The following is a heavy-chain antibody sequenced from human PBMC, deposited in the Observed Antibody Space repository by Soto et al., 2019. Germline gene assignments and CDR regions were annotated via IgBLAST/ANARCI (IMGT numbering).Heavy chain of an antibody. CDR3: ARVGYCSSTPCWPIGYFEY. V-gene: IGHV4-59*01. CDR2: IFSSGST. Sequence: PSETLSLTCTVSGDSISSFYWTWIRQPPEKGLEWVGYIFSSGSTNYNPSLKSRVTISVDTSENQFSLKLTSVTAADTAVYYCARVGYCSSTPCWPIGYFEYWGQGTLVTVSS. D-gene: IGHD2-2*01. J-gene: IGHJ4*02. CDR1: GDSISSFY.